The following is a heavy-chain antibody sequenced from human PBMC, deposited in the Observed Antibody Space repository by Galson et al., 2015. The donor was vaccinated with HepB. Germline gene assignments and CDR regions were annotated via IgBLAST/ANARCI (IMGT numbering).Heavy chain of an antibody. J-gene: IGHJ4*02. Sequence: SLRLSCAASGFTFSSYAMHWVRQAPGKGLEWVAVISYDGSNKYYADSVKGRFTISRDNSKNTLYLQMNSLRAEDTAVYYCARVAIKRGVINPWGQGTLVTVSS. CDR1: GFTFSSYA. CDR3: ARVAIKRGVINP. V-gene: IGHV3-30*04. D-gene: IGHD3-10*01. CDR2: ISYDGSNK.